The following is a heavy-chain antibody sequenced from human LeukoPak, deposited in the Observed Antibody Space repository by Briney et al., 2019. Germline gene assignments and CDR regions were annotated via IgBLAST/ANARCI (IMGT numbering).Heavy chain of an antibody. V-gene: IGHV3-74*01. CDR1: GFAFSSYW. CDR2: INSDGGTT. CDR3: ARSIVGATTWFDY. Sequence: PGGSLRLSCTASGFAFSSYWMHWVRLTPGKGLVWVSRINSDGGTTNYADSVKGRFTISRDNAKNTLYLQISSLRAEDTAVYFCARSIVGATTWFDYWGQGTLVGVSS. J-gene: IGHJ4*02. D-gene: IGHD1-26*01.